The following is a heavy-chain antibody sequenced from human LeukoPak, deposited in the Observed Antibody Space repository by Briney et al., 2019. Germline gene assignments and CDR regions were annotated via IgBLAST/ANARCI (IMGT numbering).Heavy chain of an antibody. Sequence: SETLSLTCTVPGGSISSSSYYWGWIRQPPGKGLEWIGSIYYRGSTYYNPSLKSRVTISVDTSKNQFSLQLSSVTAADTAVYYCARQILWFGNYDYWGQGTLVTVSS. CDR2: IYYRGST. CDR3: ARQILWFGNYDY. J-gene: IGHJ4*02. V-gene: IGHV4-39*01. CDR1: GGSISSSSYY. D-gene: IGHD3-10*01.